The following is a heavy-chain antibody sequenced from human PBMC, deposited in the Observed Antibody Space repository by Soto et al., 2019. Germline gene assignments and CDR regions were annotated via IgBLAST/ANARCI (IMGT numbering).Heavy chain of an antibody. V-gene: IGHV3-23*01. J-gene: IGHJ4*02. CDR1: GFTFSSYA. Sequence: HPGGSLRLSCAASGFTFSSYAINWVRQAPGKGLEWVSGISGSGGNTYYADSVKGRFTVSRDNSKNTLYLQMTSLRPEDTAVYYCAKGGCGSECYYRNDYWGQGTLVTVSS. CDR3: AKGGCGSECYYRNDY. D-gene: IGHD2-21*01. CDR2: ISGSGGNT.